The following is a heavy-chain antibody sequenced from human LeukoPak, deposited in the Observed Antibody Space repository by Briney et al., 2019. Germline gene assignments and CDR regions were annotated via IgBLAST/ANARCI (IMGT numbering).Heavy chain of an antibody. CDR3: ARDRDGRFDY. CDR2: IKQDGSEK. J-gene: IGHJ4*02. CDR1: GFTVSSNY. V-gene: IGHV3-7*01. D-gene: IGHD1-26*01. Sequence: GGSLRLSCAASGFTVSSNYMSWVRQAPGKGLEWVANIKQDGSEKYYVDSVKGRFTISRDNAKNSLYLQMNSLRAEDTAVYYCARDRDGRFDYWGQGTLVTVSS.